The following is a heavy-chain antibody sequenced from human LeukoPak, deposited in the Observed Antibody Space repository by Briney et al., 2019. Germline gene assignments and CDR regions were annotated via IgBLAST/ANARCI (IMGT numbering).Heavy chain of an antibody. V-gene: IGHV4-59*12. CDR3: ARDPWGDYYYFDC. CDR2: IYYSGST. CDR1: GGSISSYY. J-gene: IGHJ4*02. Sequence: SETLSLTCTVSGGSISSYYWSWIRQPPGKGLEWIGYIYYSGSTNYNPSLKSRVTISVDTSKNQFSLKLSSVTAADTAVYYCARDPWGDYYYFDCWGQGTLVTVSS. D-gene: IGHD4-17*01.